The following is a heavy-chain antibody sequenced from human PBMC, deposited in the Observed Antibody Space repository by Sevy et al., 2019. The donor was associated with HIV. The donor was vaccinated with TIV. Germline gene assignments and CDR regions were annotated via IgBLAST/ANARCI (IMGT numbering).Heavy chain of an antibody. Sequence: SETLSLTCTVSGGSVSSGSYYWSWIRQPPGKGLEWIGYIYYSGSTNYNPSLKSRVTISVDTSKNQFSLKLSSVTAAETAVYYCARGSGWKLFDYWGQGTLVTVSS. CDR1: GGSVSSGSYY. V-gene: IGHV4-61*01. CDR3: ARGSGWKLFDY. CDR2: IYYSGST. D-gene: IGHD6-19*01. J-gene: IGHJ4*02.